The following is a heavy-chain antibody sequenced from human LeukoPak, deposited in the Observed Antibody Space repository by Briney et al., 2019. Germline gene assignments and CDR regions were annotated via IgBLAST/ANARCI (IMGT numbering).Heavy chain of an antibody. CDR2: IYYSGST. D-gene: IGHD4-23*01. CDR1: GGSMNAYY. Sequence: PSETLSLTCTVSGGSMNAYYWTWFRQPPGKGLEWIGSIYYSGSTYYNPSLKSRVTIFVDTSKSQFSLNLSSVTAADTAVYHCARQRGNSRNFDNWGQGTLVTVSS. CDR3: ARQRGNSRNFDN. V-gene: IGHV4-59*08. J-gene: IGHJ4*02.